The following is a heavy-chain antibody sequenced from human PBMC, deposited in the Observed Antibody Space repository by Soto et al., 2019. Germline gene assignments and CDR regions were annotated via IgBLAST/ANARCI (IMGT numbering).Heavy chain of an antibody. V-gene: IGHV1-3*01. CDR2: INAGNGNT. CDR3: AGNLFLDAFDI. Sequence: QVQLVQSGAEVKKPGASVKVSCKASGYTFTSYAMHWVRQAPGQRLEWMGWINAGNGNTKYSQKFQGRVTITRDTSASTAYIELSSLRSEDTAVYYCAGNLFLDAFDIWGQGTMVTVSS. CDR1: GYTFTSYA. J-gene: IGHJ3*02.